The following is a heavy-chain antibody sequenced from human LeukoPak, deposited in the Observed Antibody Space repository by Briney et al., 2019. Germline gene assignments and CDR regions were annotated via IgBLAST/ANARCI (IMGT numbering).Heavy chain of an antibody. V-gene: IGHV3-30*02. J-gene: IGHJ4*02. Sequence: GGSLRLSCTASGFTFDDYARHWVRQAPGKGLEWLAFIRYDESNRYYADSVKGRFTISRDNSKNTLYLQMNSLRTEDTAVYYCAKRMGPSRAAADVVYWGQGTLVTVSS. CDR3: AKRMGPSRAAADVVY. CDR1: GFTFDDYA. D-gene: IGHD6-13*01. CDR2: IRYDESNR.